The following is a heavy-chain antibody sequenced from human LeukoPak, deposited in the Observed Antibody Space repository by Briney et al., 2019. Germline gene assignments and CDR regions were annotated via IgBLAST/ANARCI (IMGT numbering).Heavy chain of an antibody. D-gene: IGHD3-22*01. J-gene: IGHJ4*02. CDR2: INHSGST. CDR1: GGSFSGYY. CDR3: ATRLSDYYDSSGYYGLFDY. Sequence: SETLSLTCVVYGGSFSGYYWSWIRQPPGKGLEWIGEINHSGSTNYNPSLKSRVTISVDTSKNQFSLKLSSVTAADTAVYYCATRLSDYYDSSGYYGLFDYWGQGTLVTVSS. V-gene: IGHV4-34*01.